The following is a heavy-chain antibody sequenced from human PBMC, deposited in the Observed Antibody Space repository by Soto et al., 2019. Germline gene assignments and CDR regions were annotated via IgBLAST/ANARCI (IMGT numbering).Heavy chain of an antibody. CDR3: TKGARGGSYSSLDY. CDR1: GFTFSSYG. V-gene: IGHV3-30*18. J-gene: IGHJ4*02. CDR2: ISYDGSNK. Sequence: QVQLVESGGGVVQPGRSLRLSCAAYGFTFSSYGMHWVRQAPGKGLERVAVISYDGSNKYYADSVKGRFTISRDNSKNTRYLQMNSLSAEDTAVYYCTKGARGGSYSSLDYWGQGTLVTVSS. D-gene: IGHD1-26*01.